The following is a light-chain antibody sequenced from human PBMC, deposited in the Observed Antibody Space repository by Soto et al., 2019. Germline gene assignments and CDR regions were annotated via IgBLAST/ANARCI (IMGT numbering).Light chain of an antibody. CDR1: QRISTY. CDR3: QPSYTTSIA. J-gene: IGKJ5*01. V-gene: IGKV1-39*01. Sequence: DIQMTQSPCCLSASVGYRVTITCRASQRISTYLNWYQQKPGKAPKLLIYGASTLQGGVPSRFSGSGTGTDFTLTISSLQPEDFATYYCQPSYTTSIAFGQGTRVEIK. CDR2: GAS.